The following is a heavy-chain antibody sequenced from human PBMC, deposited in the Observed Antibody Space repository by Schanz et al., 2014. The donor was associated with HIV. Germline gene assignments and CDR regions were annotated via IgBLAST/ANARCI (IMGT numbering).Heavy chain of an antibody. CDR1: GFTFSTCG. V-gene: IGHV3-33*08. Sequence: QVQLVESGGGVVQPGRSLRLSCAASGFTFSTCGMHWVRQAPGKGREWVAFTWYDGSNKYYADSVKGRFTISRDNSKNTLYLQMNSLRAEDTAVYYCATAAVTDYSDNWGQGTLVTVSS. CDR2: TWYDGSNK. D-gene: IGHD4-17*01. CDR3: ATAAVTDYSDN. J-gene: IGHJ4*02.